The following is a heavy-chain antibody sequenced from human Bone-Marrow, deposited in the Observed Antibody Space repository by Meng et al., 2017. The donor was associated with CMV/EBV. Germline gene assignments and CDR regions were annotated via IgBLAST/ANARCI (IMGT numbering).Heavy chain of an antibody. CDR1: GFTFSNAW. CDR3: TTERYYDFWSGYLRPGY. J-gene: IGHJ4*02. CDR2: IKSKTDGGTT. V-gene: IGHV3-15*01. D-gene: IGHD3-3*01. Sequence: GASQKISSAASGFTFSNAWMSWVRQAPGKGLEWVGRIKSKTDGGTTDYAAPVKGRFTSSRDDSKNTLYLQMNSMKTEETAVYYCTTERYYDFWSGYLRPGYWGQGTLVTVSS.